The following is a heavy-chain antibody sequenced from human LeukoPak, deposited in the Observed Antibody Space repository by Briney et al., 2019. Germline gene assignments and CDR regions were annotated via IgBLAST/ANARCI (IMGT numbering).Heavy chain of an antibody. V-gene: IGHV3-74*01. CDR3: TRYLSGGFDS. Sequence: AGSLRLSCVGSGFTFNNYWMLWVRKAHGKWLVWVSRINTDGTTTSYADSVKGRFTFSRDNAKNTLYLQMNSLRAEDTAVYYCTRYLSGGFDSWGQGTLVTVSS. CDR2: INTDGTTT. CDR1: GFTFNNYW. D-gene: IGHD2-15*01. J-gene: IGHJ4*02.